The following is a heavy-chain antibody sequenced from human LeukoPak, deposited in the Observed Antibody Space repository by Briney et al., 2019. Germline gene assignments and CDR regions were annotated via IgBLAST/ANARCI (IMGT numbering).Heavy chain of an antibody. V-gene: IGHV4-59*08. J-gene: IGHJ2*01. D-gene: IGHD1-14*01. Sequence: PSETLSLTCTVSGGSISSYYWSWIRQPPGKGLEWIGYIYYSGSTNYNPSFKSRVTISVKTSKNQFSLKLSSMTAADTAVYYCARRSETGASGWYFDLWGRGTLVTVSS. CDR1: GGSISSYY. CDR2: IYYSGST. CDR3: ARRSETGASGWYFDL.